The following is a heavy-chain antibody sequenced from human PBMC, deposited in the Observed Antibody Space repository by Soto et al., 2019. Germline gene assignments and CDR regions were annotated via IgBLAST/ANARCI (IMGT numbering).Heavy chain of an antibody. CDR2: MSYTTTS. J-gene: IGHJ4*02. D-gene: IGHD3-3*01. CDR3: TRHGRPDITIFGVAAYNFVT. V-gene: IGHV4-39*01. CDR1: GGSTRSSSYY. Sequence: PSETLSLTCTVSGGSTRSSSYYWGWVRQPPGKGLEWIGSMSYTTTSYYAPSLRSRAVISVDTAKNQFSLRLSSVTAADTAVYYCTRHGRPDITIFGVAAYNFVTWGPGPLVTVS.